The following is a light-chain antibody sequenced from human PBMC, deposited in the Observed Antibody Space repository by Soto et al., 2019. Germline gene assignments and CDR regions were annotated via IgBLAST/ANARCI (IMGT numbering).Light chain of an antibody. V-gene: IGKV1-17*01. CDR2: AAS. CDR1: QGIRND. Sequence: DIQMTQSPSSLSASVGDRVTTTCRASQGIRNDLGWYQQKPGKAPKRLIYAASSSQGGVPSRFSDSASGTEFTLTLSSLQPEDSANYYCLQHTNYPLTFGQGTKVEIK. J-gene: IGKJ1*01. CDR3: LQHTNYPLT.